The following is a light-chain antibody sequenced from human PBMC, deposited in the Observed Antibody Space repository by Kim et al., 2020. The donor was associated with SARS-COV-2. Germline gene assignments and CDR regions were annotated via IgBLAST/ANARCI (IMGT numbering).Light chain of an antibody. CDR2: KTS. V-gene: IGKV1-5*03. J-gene: IGKJ2*02. CDR3: HQYYSFPCT. Sequence: GDRVNITCRASQNISDWLAWYQQKSGKAPNLLIYKTSTLESGVPSRFSGSGSGTEFTLTISSLQPEDFATYYCHQYYSFPCTFGQGTKLEIK. CDR1: QNISDW.